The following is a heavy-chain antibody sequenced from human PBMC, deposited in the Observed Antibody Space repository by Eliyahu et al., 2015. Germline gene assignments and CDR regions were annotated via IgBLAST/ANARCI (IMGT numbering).Heavy chain of an antibody. J-gene: IGHJ6*03. D-gene: IGHD3-3*01. V-gene: IGHV4-34*01. Sequence: QVQLQQWGAGLLKPSETLSLTCAVXGGSFXVYSGTGXRQPPGKGLEXIGEINHSGSTNYNPSLKSRVTISVDTSKNQFSLKLSSVTAADTAVYYCARLGWGWGGSYYYYYMDVWGKGTTVTVSS. CDR3: ARLGWGWGGSYYYYYMDV. CDR1: GGSFXVYS. CDR2: INHSGST.